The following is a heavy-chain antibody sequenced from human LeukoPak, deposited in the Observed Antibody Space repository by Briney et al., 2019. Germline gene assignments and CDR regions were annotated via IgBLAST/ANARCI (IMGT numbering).Heavy chain of an antibody. CDR2: IRSKAYGGTT. J-gene: IGHJ4*02. D-gene: IGHD3-10*01. V-gene: IGHV3-49*04. Sequence: GGSLRLSCTASGFTFGDYAMTWVRQAPGKGLEWVGFIRSKAYGGTTEYAASVKGRFTISRDDSKSIAYLQMNSLKTEDIGVCYCTRGKRGIDYWGQGTLVTVSS. CDR3: TRGKRGIDY. CDR1: GFTFGDYA.